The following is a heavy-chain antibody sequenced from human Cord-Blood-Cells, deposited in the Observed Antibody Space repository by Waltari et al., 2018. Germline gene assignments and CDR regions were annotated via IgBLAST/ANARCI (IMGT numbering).Heavy chain of an antibody. V-gene: IGHV1-69*01. CDR3: AAQDYYGSGSYYPDAFDI. Sequence: QVQLVQSGAEVKKPGSSVKVSCKASGGTFSSYAISWVRQAPGQGLEWMGGVIPIFGTANYAQKFQGRVTITADDSTSTAYMELSSLRSEDTAVYYCAAQDYYGSGSYYPDAFDIWGQGTMVTVSS. D-gene: IGHD3-10*01. CDR1: GGTFSSYA. CDR2: VIPIFGTA. J-gene: IGHJ3*02.